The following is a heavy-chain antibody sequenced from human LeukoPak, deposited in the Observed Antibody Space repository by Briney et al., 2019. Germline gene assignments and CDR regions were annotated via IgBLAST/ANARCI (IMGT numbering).Heavy chain of an antibody. CDR3: ARRSSSWYSRFDP. CDR1: GGSISSSSYY. CDR2: IYYIGST. Sequence: SETLSLTCTVSGGSISSSSYYWGWIRQPPGKGLECIGSIYYIGSTYYTPSLKSRVTISVDTSKNQFSLKLSSVTAADTAVYYCARRSSSWYSRFDPWGQGTLVTVSS. J-gene: IGHJ5*02. D-gene: IGHD6-13*01. V-gene: IGHV4-39*01.